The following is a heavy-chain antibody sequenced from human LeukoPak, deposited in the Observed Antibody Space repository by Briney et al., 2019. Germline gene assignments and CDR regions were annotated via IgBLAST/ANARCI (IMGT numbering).Heavy chain of an antibody. D-gene: IGHD3-3*01. CDR2: IYHSGST. CDR3: ARVRDVTIFGVVPRGYFDY. V-gene: IGHV4-38-2*02. CDR1: GYSISSGYY. J-gene: IGHJ4*02. Sequence: SETLSLTCTVSGYSISSGYYWGWIRRPPGKVLEWIGSIYHSGSTYYNPSLKSRVTISVDTSKNRFSLKLSSVTAADTAVYYCARVRDVTIFGVVPRGYFDYWGQGTLVTVSS.